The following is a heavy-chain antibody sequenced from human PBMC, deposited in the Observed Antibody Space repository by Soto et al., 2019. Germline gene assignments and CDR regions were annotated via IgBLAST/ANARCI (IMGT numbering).Heavy chain of an antibody. CDR3: AREFRCWPESAFEI. D-gene: IGHD2-8*01. J-gene: IGHJ3*02. V-gene: IGHV4-59*01. CDR2: ICYSGST. CDR1: GGSISSYC. Sequence: QVQLQESGPGLVKPSETLSLTCTVSGGSISSYCWNWIRQPPGKGLEWIGNICYSGSTTYNPSLKSRLTISRDTSKNNFSLKLRSVTAADTAMYYCAREFRCWPESAFEIWGQGTMVTVSS.